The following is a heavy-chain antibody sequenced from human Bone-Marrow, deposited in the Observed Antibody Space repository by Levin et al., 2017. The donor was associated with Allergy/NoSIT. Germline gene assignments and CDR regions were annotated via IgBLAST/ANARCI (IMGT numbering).Heavy chain of an antibody. CDR1: GFTFSTHP. J-gene: IGHJ2*01. CDR3: ARGPPYSSPSYLPPWYFDL. Sequence: PGGSLRLSCEASGFTFSTHPMNWVRQAPGKGLEWVSSISGSGTSTNYADSVKGRFTISRDNSKNTLYLQMNSLRAEDTAVFYCARGPPYSSPSYLPPWYFDLWGRGTLVTVSS. D-gene: IGHD3-22*01. CDR2: ISGSGTST. V-gene: IGHV3-23*01.